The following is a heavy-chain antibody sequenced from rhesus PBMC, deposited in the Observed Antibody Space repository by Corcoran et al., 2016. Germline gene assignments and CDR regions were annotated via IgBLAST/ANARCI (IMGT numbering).Heavy chain of an antibody. Sequence: EVQLVESGGGLVQPGGSLRVPCAASGFTFSIYGFHWVRQAPGKGLEWVAVISSDGTKKNHADSVKDRFTISRDNSKNILYLQMNNLKWEDTAVYYCTRFDYWGQGVLVTVSS. V-gene: IGHV3-54*02. J-gene: IGHJ4*01. CDR2: ISSDGTKK. CDR3: TRFDY. CDR1: GFTFSIYG.